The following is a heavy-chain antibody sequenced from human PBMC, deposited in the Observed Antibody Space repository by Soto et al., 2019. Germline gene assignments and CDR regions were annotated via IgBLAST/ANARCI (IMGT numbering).Heavy chain of an antibody. CDR1: GFTFDDYA. Sequence: GGSLRLSCAASGFTFDDYAMHWVRQAPGKGLEWVSGISWNSGSIGYADSVKGRFTISRDNAKNSLYLQMNSLRAEDTALYYCAKETYCSSTSCSFDYWGQGTLVTVSS. J-gene: IGHJ4*02. CDR3: AKETYCSSTSCSFDY. D-gene: IGHD2-2*01. CDR2: ISWNSGSI. V-gene: IGHV3-9*01.